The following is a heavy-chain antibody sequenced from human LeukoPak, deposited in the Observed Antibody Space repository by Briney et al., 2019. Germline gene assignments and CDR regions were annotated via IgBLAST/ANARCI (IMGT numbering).Heavy chain of an antibody. CDR3: AKVDNGDSFCYYYGMDV. D-gene: IGHD5-18*01. J-gene: IGHJ6*02. Sequence: GGSLRLSCAASGFTVSSNYMSWVRQAPGKGLEWVSVIYSGGSTYYADSVKGRFTISRHNSKNTLYLQMNSLRAEDTAVYYCAKVDNGDSFCYYYGMDVWGQGTTVTVSS. CDR2: IYSGGST. V-gene: IGHV3-53*04. CDR1: GFTVSSNY.